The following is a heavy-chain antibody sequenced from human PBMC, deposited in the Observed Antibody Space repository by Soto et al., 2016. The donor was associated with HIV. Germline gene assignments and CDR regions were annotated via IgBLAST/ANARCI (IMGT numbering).Heavy chain of an antibody. J-gene: IGHJ4*02. Sequence: EVQLVESGGRLVQPGGSLRVSCAASGFNFSSYWMHWVRQAPGKGLMWVSRINSDGSNTRYADSVKGRFTISRDNAKNTLYLQMNSLRADDTAVYYCARDRSFWSGSLYYWGQGTLVTVSS. V-gene: IGHV3-74*01. D-gene: IGHD3-3*01. CDR2: INSDGSNT. CDR3: ARDRSFWSGSLYY. CDR1: GFNFSSYW.